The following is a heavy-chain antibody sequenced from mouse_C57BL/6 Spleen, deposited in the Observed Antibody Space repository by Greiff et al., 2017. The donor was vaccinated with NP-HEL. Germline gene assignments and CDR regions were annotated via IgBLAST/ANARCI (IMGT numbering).Heavy chain of an antibody. CDR1: GFTFTDYY. Sequence: DVMLVESGGGLVQPGGSLSLSCAASGFTFTDYYMSWVRQPPGKALEWLGFIRNKANGYTTEYSASVKGRFTISRDNSQCILYLQMNALRAEDGASYCGARYQDGYGGFAYWGQGTLVTVSA. CDR2: IRNKANGYTT. J-gene: IGHJ3*01. D-gene: IGHD2-2*01. CDR3: ARYQDGYGGFAY. V-gene: IGHV7-3*01.